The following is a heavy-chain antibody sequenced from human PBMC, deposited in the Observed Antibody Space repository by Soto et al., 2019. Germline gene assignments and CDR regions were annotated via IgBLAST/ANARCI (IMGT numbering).Heavy chain of an antibody. CDR3: ARDHELAYYYDSSGYYIDY. CDR1: GYTFTSYY. CDR2: INPSGGST. Sequence: SVKVSCKASGYTFTSYYMHWVRQAPGQGLEWMGIINPSGGSTSYAQKFQGRVTMTRDTSTSTVYMELSSLRSEDTAVYYCARDHELAYYYDSSGYYIDYWGQGTLVTVSS. V-gene: IGHV1-46*01. J-gene: IGHJ4*02. D-gene: IGHD3-22*01.